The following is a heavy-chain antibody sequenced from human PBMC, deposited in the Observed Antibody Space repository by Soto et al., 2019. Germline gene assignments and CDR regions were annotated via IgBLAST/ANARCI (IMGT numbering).Heavy chain of an antibody. D-gene: IGHD3-3*01. J-gene: IGHJ4*02. CDR3: ARGRLFLTPSGLAITYFDY. CDR1: SGSFSGYY. Sequence: QVQLQQWGAGLLKPSETLSLTCAVYSGSFSGYYYSWIRQPPGKGLEWIGEITHGGSTTYSPSLKSRVTMDLDTSKNQFSLKMTSVTAADTAVYYCARGRLFLTPSGLAITYFDYWGQGSLVSVSS. CDR2: ITHGGST. V-gene: IGHV4-34*01.